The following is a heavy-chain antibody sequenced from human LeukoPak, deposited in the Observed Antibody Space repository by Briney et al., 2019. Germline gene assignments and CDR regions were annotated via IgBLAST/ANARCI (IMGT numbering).Heavy chain of an antibody. CDR1: GGSIRSSTDY. Sequence: PSETLSLTCSVSGGSIRSSTDYWAWIRQPPGKGLEWIGSIYYSGTTYYNPSLKSRVTISVETSKNQFSLKLSSVTAADTAVYYCTRRFLGVWYKPFDYWGQGTLVTVSS. J-gene: IGHJ4*02. CDR2: IYYSGTT. V-gene: IGHV4-39*07. CDR3: TRRFLGVWYKPFDY. D-gene: IGHD6-19*01.